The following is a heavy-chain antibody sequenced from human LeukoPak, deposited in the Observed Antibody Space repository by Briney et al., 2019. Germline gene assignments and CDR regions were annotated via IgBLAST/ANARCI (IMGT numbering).Heavy chain of an antibody. V-gene: IGHV5-51*01. CDR2: IYPGDSNT. D-gene: IGHD2-15*01. Sequence: GESLKISCKGSEYSFTNYWIGWVRQMPGRGLEWMGIIYPGDSNTRYSPSFQGQVTISADKSISTAYLQWSSLKASDTAMYYCARSVSDIVVVVADWFDPWGQGTLVTVSS. J-gene: IGHJ5*02. CDR3: ARSVSDIVVVVADWFDP. CDR1: EYSFTNYW.